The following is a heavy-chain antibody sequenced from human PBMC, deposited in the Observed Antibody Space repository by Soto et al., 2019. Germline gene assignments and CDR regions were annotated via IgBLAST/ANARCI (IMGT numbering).Heavy chain of an antibody. Sequence: SVKVSCKASGGTFSSYAISWVRQAPGQGLEWMGGTIPIFGTANYAQKFQGRVTITADKSTSTAYMELSSLRSEDTAVYYCARERKRHSGVVISHYYYYGMDVWGQGTTVTVSS. J-gene: IGHJ6*02. D-gene: IGHD3-3*01. CDR2: TIPIFGTA. CDR1: GGTFSSYA. CDR3: ARERKRHSGVVISHYYYYGMDV. V-gene: IGHV1-69*06.